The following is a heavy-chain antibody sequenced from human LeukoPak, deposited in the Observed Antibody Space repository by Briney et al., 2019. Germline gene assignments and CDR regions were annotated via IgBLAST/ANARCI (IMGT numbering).Heavy chain of an antibody. J-gene: IGHJ3*02. Sequence: PGGSLRLSCSASGFRFSDYVMYWVRQAPGKGLEYVSYISSNGDSTNYADSVKGRFTISRDNSKNTLYLQMNSLRAEDTAVYYCAKGLLFTIIVVVNADAFDIWGQGTMVTVSS. V-gene: IGHV3-64*04. CDR1: GFRFSDYV. CDR3: AKGLLFTIIVVVNADAFDI. D-gene: IGHD3-22*01. CDR2: ISSNGDST.